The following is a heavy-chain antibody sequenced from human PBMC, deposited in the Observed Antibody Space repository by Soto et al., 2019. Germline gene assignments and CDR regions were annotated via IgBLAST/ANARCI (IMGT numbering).Heavy chain of an antibody. J-gene: IGHJ2*01. CDR3: ARESHDILTGPPWVWYFDL. CDR1: GGSFSGYY. D-gene: IGHD3-9*01. Sequence: QVQLQQWGAGPLRPLETLSLTCGVSGGSFSGYYWAWIRQSPGKGLEWIGEINDRGSINYNPSLKSRVSISVDTSKNHSSLNRRSVTAADTAVYYGARESHDILTGPPWVWYFDLWGRGTLVTVSS. CDR2: INDRGSI. V-gene: IGHV4-34*01.